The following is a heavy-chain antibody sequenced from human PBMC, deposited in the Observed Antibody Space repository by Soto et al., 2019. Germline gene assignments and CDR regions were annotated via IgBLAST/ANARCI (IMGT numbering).Heavy chain of an antibody. CDR3: ANREGYYDSSGYYGMDV. Sequence: GGSLRLSCAASGFTFSSYGMHWVRQAPGKGLEWVAVISYDGSNKYYADSVKGRFTISRDNSKNTLYLQMNSLRAEDTAVYYCANREGYYDSSGYYGMDVWGQGTTVTVSS. V-gene: IGHV3-30*18. D-gene: IGHD3-22*01. J-gene: IGHJ6*02. CDR1: GFTFSSYG. CDR2: ISYDGSNK.